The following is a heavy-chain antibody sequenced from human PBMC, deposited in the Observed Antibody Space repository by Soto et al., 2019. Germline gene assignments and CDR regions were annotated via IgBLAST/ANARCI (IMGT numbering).Heavy chain of an antibody. D-gene: IGHD4-17*01. Sequence: SETLSLTCAVYGGSFSGYYWSWIRQPPGKGLEWIGEINHSGSTNYNPSLKSRVTISVDTSKNQFSLKLSSVTAADTAVYYCASRRASSDYGDYYFDYWGQGTLVTVSS. V-gene: IGHV4-34*01. CDR1: GGSFSGYY. CDR2: INHSGST. CDR3: ASRRASSDYGDYYFDY. J-gene: IGHJ4*02.